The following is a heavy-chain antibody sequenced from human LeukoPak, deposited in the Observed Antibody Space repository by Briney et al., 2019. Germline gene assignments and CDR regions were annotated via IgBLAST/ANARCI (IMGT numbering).Heavy chain of an antibody. Sequence: SVKVSCKASGGTFSSYAISWVRQAPGQGLKWMGRIIPIFGTANYAQKFQGRVTITTDESTSTAYMELSSLRSEDTAVYYCATDYRDQTPGAYWGQGTLVTVSS. CDR3: ATDYRDQTPGAY. CDR2: IIPIFGTA. CDR1: GGTFSSYA. J-gene: IGHJ4*02. D-gene: IGHD3-16*02. V-gene: IGHV1-69*05.